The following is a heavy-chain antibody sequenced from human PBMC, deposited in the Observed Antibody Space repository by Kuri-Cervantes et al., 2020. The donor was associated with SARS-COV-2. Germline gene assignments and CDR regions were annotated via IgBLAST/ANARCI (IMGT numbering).Heavy chain of an antibody. J-gene: IGHJ4*02. CDR1: GFTFSSYA. CDR3: ARDPYYYGDCPDY. V-gene: IGHV3-30*04. CDR2: ISYDGSKK. Sequence: GGSLRLSCAASGFTFSSYAMHWVRQAPGKGLEWVAVISYDGSKKYYAESVKGRFTISRDNSKNTMYLQMNSLRAEDTAVYYCARDPYYYGDCPDYWGQGTLVTVSS. D-gene: IGHD4-17*01.